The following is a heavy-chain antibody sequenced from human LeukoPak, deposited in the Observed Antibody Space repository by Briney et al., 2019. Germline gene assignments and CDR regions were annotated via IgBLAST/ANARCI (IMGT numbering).Heavy chain of an antibody. J-gene: IGHJ4*02. CDR2: IGTSGNYI. V-gene: IGHV3-21*01. CDR3: NNFDD. CDR1: GFTFDDYA. Sequence: NPGGSLRLSCAASGFTFDDYAMHWVRQAPGKGLEWVSSIGTSGNYIYYADSVRGRFTISRDNAKNSLYLQMNSLRAEDTAIYYCNNFDDWGQGTLVTVSS.